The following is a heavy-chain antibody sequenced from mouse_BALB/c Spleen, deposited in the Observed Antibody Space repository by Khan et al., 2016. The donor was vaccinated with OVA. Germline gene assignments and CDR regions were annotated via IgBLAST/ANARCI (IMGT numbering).Heavy chain of an antibody. CDR1: GFNIKDTY. Sequence: QLVQSGAELVKPGASVKLSCTASGFNIKDTYMHWVKQRPEQGLEWIGRIDPANGISKYDPKFQGKATITADTSSNTAYLQLSSLTSEDTAVYYCARDYWDVFAYWGQGTLVTVSA. D-gene: IGHD4-1*01. V-gene: IGHV14-3*02. CDR2: IDPANGIS. J-gene: IGHJ3*01. CDR3: ARDYWDVFAY.